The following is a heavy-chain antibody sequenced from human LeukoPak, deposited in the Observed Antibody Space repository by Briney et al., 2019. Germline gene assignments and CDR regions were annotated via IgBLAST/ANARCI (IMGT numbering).Heavy chain of an antibody. CDR2: IYYSGST. CDR1: GGSINSYY. V-gene: IGHV4-59*01. CDR3: ATARRTVTTYFFDY. Sequence: PSETLSLTCTVSGGSINSYYWSWIRQPPGKGLEWIGYIYYSGSTTYNPSLKSRVTISVDTSKNQFSLKLSSVTAADTAVYYCATARRTVTTYFFDYWGQGTLVTVSS. J-gene: IGHJ4*02. D-gene: IGHD4-17*01.